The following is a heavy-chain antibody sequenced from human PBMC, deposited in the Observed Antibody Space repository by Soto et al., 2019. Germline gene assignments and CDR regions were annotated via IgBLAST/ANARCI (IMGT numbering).Heavy chain of an antibody. J-gene: IGHJ4*02. D-gene: IGHD5-12*01. V-gene: IGHV4-30-2*01. CDR2: IYHSGST. Sequence: QLQLQESGSGLVKPSQTLSLTCAVSGGSISSGGYSWNWIRQPPGKGLEWIGHIYHSGSTDYNPSLKSRVTMSVDRSKSQCSLKPSSVTAADTAVYYCAAGGGLPRYYWGQGTLVTVSS. CDR1: GGSISSGGYS. CDR3: AAGGGLPRYY.